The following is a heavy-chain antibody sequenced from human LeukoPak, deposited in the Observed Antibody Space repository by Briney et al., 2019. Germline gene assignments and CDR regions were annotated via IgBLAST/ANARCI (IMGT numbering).Heavy chain of an antibody. J-gene: IGHJ5*02. D-gene: IGHD3-3*01. CDR1: GGTFSSYA. CDR3: ARGSGLRFLEWLFPNDP. CDR2: IIPIFGTA. Sequence: GSSVKVSCKASGGTFSSYAISWVRQAPGRGCEWMGGIIPIFGTANYAQKFQGRVTITTDESTSTAYMALSSLRSEDTAVYYCARGSGLRFLEWLFPNDPWGQGTLVTVSS. V-gene: IGHV1-69*05.